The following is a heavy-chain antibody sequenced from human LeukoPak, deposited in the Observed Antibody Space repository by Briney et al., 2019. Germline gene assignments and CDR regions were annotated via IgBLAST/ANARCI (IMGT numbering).Heavy chain of an antibody. Sequence: GGSLRLSCAASGFTFSSYWMSWVRQAPGKGLEWVVNIKQDGSEKYYVDSVKGRFTISRDNAKNSLYLQMNSLRAEDTAVYYCARDDCSSTSCYEDYYFDYWGQGTLVTVSS. CDR3: ARDDCSSTSCYEDYYFDY. CDR1: GFTFSSYW. V-gene: IGHV3-7*03. D-gene: IGHD2-2*01. CDR2: IKQDGSEK. J-gene: IGHJ4*02.